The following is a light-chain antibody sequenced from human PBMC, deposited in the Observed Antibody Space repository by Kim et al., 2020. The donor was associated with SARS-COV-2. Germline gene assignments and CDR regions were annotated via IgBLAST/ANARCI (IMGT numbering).Light chain of an antibody. J-gene: IGLJ3*02. CDR3: QTYDSSLSGWV. CDR1: SSNIGAGYD. V-gene: IGLV1-40*01. Sequence: QSLLTQPPSVSGAPGQRVAISCTGSSSNIGAGYDVHWYQQSPGTAPKVLIYGYNNRPSGVPDRFSGSKSGTSASLAITALQAEDEADYYCQTYDSSLSGWVFGGGTKLTVL. CDR2: GYN.